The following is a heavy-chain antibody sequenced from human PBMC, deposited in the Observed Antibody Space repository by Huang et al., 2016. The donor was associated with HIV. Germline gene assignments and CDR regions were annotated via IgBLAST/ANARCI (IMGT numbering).Heavy chain of an antibody. V-gene: IGHV4-39*01. CDR1: GDFISSTNYY. CDR2: VYQSGST. Sequence: QLQLQESGPGQVKPSETLSLTCTVSGDFISSTNYYWGWIRQSPGKGLEWVGSVYQSGSTNYIPSLKIRFTLSVDTSRNQFSLRLNSVTAADTAVYYCASQHIGAAATWFWGRGTQVAVSS. J-gene: IGHJ4*02. CDR3: ASQHIGAAATWF. D-gene: IGHD6-13*01.